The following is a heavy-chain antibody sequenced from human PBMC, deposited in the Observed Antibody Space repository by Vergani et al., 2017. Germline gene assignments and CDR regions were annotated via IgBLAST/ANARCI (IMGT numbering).Heavy chain of an antibody. J-gene: IGHJ6*03. D-gene: IGHD1-26*01. Sequence: QVQLQESGPGLVKPSETLSLTCTVSGGSISSYYWSWIRQPPGKGLEWIGYIYYSGSTNYNPSLKSRVTISVDTSKNQFSLKLSSVTAADTAVYYCARGKGWELPSRKYYYYYYYMDVWGKGTTVTVSS. CDR3: ARGKGWELPSRKYYYYYYYMDV. V-gene: IGHV4-59*01. CDR1: GGSISSYY. CDR2: IYYSGST.